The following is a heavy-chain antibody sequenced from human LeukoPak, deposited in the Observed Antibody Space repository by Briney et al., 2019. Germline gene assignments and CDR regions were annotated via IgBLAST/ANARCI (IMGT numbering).Heavy chain of an antibody. CDR2: IYYSGST. Sequence: SETLSLTCTVSGGSISSSSYYWGWIRQPPGKGLEWIGSIYYSGSTYYNPSLKSRVTISVDTSKNQFSLKLSSVTAADTAVYYCARRRGYSYGYSRSDYWGQGTLVTVSS. J-gene: IGHJ4*02. V-gene: IGHV4-39*07. D-gene: IGHD5-18*01. CDR1: GGSISSSSYY. CDR3: ARRRGYSYGYSRSDY.